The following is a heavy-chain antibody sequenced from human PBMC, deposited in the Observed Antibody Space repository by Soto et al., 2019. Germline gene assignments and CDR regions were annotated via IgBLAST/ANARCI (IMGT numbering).Heavy chain of an antibody. CDR2: ISAFFGTT. Sequence: ASVKVSCKASGGTFSSYAISWVRQAPGQGLEWMGWISAFFGTTNYAQKFQGRVTMTTDTSTSTAYMELRSLRSDDTAVYYCLRFLEWFNPDYWGQGTLVTVSS. CDR1: GGTFSSYA. V-gene: IGHV1-18*01. J-gene: IGHJ4*02. D-gene: IGHD3-3*01. CDR3: LRFLEWFNPDY.